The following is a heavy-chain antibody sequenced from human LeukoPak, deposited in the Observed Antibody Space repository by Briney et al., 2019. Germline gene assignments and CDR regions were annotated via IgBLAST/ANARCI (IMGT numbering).Heavy chain of an antibody. CDR2: ISSSSSTI. CDR3: ARGAGTGTGDY. D-gene: IGHD1-7*01. CDR1: GVTFSNYA. Sequence: GGSLRLSCAASGVTFSNYAMNWVRQAPGKGLEWVSYISSSSSTIYYADSVKGRFTISRDNAKNSLYLQMNSLRAEDTAVYYCARGAGTGTGDYWGQGTLVTVSS. J-gene: IGHJ4*02. V-gene: IGHV3-48*04.